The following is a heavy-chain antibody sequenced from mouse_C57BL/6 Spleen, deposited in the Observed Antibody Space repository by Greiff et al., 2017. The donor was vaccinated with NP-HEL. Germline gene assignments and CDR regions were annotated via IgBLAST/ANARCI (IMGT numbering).Heavy chain of an antibody. J-gene: IGHJ2*01. CDR2: IWSGGRT. Sequence: QVQLQESGPGLVQPSPSLSISCTASGFSFTSYGVHWVRQSPGKGLEWLGVIWSGGRTDYNAAFMSRLSITKNNSKSQVFFKMNSLQADDTAIYYCAKGGPYFDYWGQGTTLTVSA. V-gene: IGHV2-5*01. CDR1: GFSFTSYG. CDR3: AKGGPYFDY.